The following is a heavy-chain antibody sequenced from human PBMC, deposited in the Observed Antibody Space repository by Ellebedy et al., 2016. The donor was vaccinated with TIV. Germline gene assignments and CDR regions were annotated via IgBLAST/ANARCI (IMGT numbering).Heavy chain of an antibody. CDR1: GYTFTGYF. D-gene: IGHD3-10*01. J-gene: IGHJ6*01. CDR3: ARGFGMVRGVTGMDV. V-gene: IGHV1/OR15-3*02. Sequence: ASVKVSCXASGYTFTGYFLIWVRHAPGQRLEWMGWINPGNVNSKSSQTFQGRLTITRDTSVSLAYMELSSLRAEDTAVYYSARGFGMVRGVTGMDVWGQGTTVTVSS. CDR2: INPGNVNS.